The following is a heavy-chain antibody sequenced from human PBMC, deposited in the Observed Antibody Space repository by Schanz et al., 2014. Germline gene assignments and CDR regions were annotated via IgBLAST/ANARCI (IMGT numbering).Heavy chain of an antibody. CDR1: GYTFTSYG. D-gene: IGHD6-13*01. CDR3: ARDGVDAAAGGNY. CDR2: INPSGGST. V-gene: IGHV1-46*03. J-gene: IGHJ4*02. Sequence: QILLVQPGPEVKKPGASVTVSCKASGYTFTSYGINWVRQAPGQGLEWMGMINPSGGSTTYAQKFQGRVTMTRDTSTSTVYMELSSLRSEDTAVYYCARDGVDAAAGGNYWGQGTLVTVSS.